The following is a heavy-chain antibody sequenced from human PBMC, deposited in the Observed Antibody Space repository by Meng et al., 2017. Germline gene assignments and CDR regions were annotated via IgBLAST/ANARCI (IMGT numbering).Heavy chain of an antibody. CDR3: AGGYSYAYGY. J-gene: IGHJ4*02. V-gene: IGHV4-34*02. Sequence: QQWRDVLLKPSETLSLTSAVYGGSFSGYYWCWIRQPPGKGLEWIGEIKHSGSTNYNPSLKSRVIISVDTSKNQFSLQLTSVTAADTAVYYCAGGYSYAYGYWGQGTLVTVSS. CDR2: IKHSGST. D-gene: IGHD5-18*01. CDR1: GGSFSGYY.